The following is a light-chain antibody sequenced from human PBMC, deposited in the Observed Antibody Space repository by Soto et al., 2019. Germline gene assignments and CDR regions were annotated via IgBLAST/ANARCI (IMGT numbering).Light chain of an antibody. CDR1: PSVSNS. J-gene: IGKJ4*01. V-gene: IGKV3-11*01. CDR2: DAS. CDR3: QQRNKRPPVT. Sequence: ESVLTQSPATLSLSPGERATLSCRASPSVSNSLAWYQHKPGQAPRLLIYDASNRATGVRTRFSGSGSGTDFPLPISSLEPVDVAVYYCQQRNKRPPVTFGGGTRVEIK.